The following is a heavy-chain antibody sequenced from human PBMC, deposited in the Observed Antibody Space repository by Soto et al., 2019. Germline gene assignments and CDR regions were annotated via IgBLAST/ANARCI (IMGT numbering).Heavy chain of an antibody. CDR2: ISAYTDTP. V-gene: IGHV1-18*01. D-gene: IGHD2-8*01. Sequence: ASVNGSCKASGYTFTNFVVTVLLRSPVQGLELMGFISAYTDTPNYAQKFQGRVTITIDTSTSTAYMDLRSLTSDDTAVYYCARVLKAVEAWFAHWGNGPMVTVS. J-gene: IGHJ5*02. CDR3: ARVLKAVEAWFAH. CDR1: GYTFTNFV.